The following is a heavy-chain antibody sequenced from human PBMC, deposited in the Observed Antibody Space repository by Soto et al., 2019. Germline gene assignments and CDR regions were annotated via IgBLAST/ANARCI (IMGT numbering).Heavy chain of an antibody. J-gene: IGHJ6*02. CDR1: GDSVSSNSAA. CDR2: TYYRSKWYN. D-gene: IGHD3-22*01. CDR3: ARGYHPPNYYYDIYYGMDV. Sequence: KQSQTLSLTCAISGDSVSSNSAAWNWIRQSPSRGLEWLGRTYYRSKWYNDYAVSVKSRITINPDTSKNQFSLQLNSVTPEDTAVYYCARGYHPPNYYYDIYYGMDVWGQGTTVTVSS. V-gene: IGHV6-1*01.